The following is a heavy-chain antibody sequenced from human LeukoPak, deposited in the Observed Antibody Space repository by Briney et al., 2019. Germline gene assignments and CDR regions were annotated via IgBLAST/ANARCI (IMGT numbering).Heavy chain of an antibody. Sequence: GGSLRLSCAASGFTFSSSWMHCVRQAPGKGLVWVSRINHDGSTTNYVDSVKGRFTISRDNAKNTLYLQMNSLRAEDTAVFYCVRDRFYGMDVWGQGTTVTVSS. CDR1: GFTFSSSW. CDR3: VRDRFYGMDV. J-gene: IGHJ6*02. V-gene: IGHV3-74*01. CDR2: INHDGSTT.